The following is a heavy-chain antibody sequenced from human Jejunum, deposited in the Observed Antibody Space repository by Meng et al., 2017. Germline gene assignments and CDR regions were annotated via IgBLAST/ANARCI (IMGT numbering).Heavy chain of an antibody. CDR1: DGSFNGYY. D-gene: IGHD3/OR15-3a*01. CDR2: IILSGNT. V-gene: IGHV4-34*02. Sequence: QVQLQQWGAGLLKPSEPLSLTCAVYDGSFNGYYWTWIRQPPGKGLEWIGEIILSGNTNYNPSLKSRVTISMDTSKNQFSLTLSSVTAADTAVYYCARGKGLFGFWGQGTLVTVSS. J-gene: IGHJ4*02. CDR3: ARGKGLFGF.